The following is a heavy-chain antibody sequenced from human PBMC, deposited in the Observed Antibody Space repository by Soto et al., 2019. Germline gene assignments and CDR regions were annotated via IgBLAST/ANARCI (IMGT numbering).Heavy chain of an antibody. Sequence: DVQLVESGGGLVKPGGSLRLSCVASGPTFSTYGMNWIRQTPGKGLEWVSSITSSGSYIHCADSVQGRFTVSRDNAKNSMYLQMNSLRVEDTAVYFCARDESAGSSTSNWGQGTLVTVSS. V-gene: IGHV3-21*01. D-gene: IGHD2-2*01. CDR2: ITSSGSYI. J-gene: IGHJ4*02. CDR3: ARDESAGSSTSN. CDR1: GPTFSTYG.